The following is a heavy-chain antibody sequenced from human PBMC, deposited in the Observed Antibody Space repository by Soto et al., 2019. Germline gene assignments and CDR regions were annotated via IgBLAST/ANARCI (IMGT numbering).Heavy chain of an antibody. J-gene: IGHJ3*02. CDR2: TYHSGTT. Sequence: SETLSLTCSVSGESISSGGYSWSWIRQPPGGGLEWLGYTYHSGTTYSNPSLQSRLTMSVDRSKDEFSLNLNSVTAADTALYYCASSVDSSGWHDAFNIWGRGTLVTVSS. CDR1: GESISSGGYS. V-gene: IGHV4-30-2*01. CDR3: ASSVDSSGWHDAFNI. D-gene: IGHD6-19*01.